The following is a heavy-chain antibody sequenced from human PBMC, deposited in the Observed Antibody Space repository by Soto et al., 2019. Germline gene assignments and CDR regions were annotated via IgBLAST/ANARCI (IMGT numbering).Heavy chain of an antibody. V-gene: IGHV4-59*08. CDR3: ARLVNRLGYSSDAARGWFDP. J-gene: IGHJ5*02. D-gene: IGHD6-19*01. Sequence: SETLSLTCTVSGGSISSYYWSWIRQPPGKGLEWIGYIYYSGSTNYNPSLKSRVTISVDTSKNQFSLKLSSVTAADTAVYYCARLVNRLGYSSDAARGWFDPWGQGTLVTVSS. CDR1: GGSISSYY. CDR2: IYYSGST.